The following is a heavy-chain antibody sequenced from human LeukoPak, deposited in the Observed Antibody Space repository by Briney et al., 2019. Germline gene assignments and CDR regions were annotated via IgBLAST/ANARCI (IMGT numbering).Heavy chain of an antibody. CDR1: GGSISSYY. CDR2: IYTSGST. CDR3: ARSSYCSSTSCYLADAFDI. V-gene: IGHV4-4*07. D-gene: IGHD2-2*01. Sequence: SETLSLTCTVSGGSISSYYWSWIRQPAGKGLEWIGRIYTSGSTNYNPSLKSRVTMSVDTSKNQFSLKLSSVTAADTAVYYCARSSYCSSTSCYLADAFDIWGQGTMVTVSS. J-gene: IGHJ3*02.